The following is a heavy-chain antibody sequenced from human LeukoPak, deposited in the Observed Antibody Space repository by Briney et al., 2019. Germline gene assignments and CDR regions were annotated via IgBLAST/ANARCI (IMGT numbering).Heavy chain of an antibody. CDR2: IYSGGST. J-gene: IGHJ4*02. D-gene: IGHD1-26*01. CDR1: GFTVSSKY. V-gene: IGHV3-66*01. Sequence: GGSLRLSCAASGFTVSSKYMSWVRQAPGKGLEWVSVIYSGGSTYYADSVKGRFTISRDNSKNTLHLQMSTLSAEDTALYYCVKDVGGSYAFDYWGQGILVTVAS. CDR3: VKDVGGSYAFDY.